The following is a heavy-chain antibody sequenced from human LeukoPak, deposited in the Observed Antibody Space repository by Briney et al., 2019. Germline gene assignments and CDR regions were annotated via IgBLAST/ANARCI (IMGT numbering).Heavy chain of an antibody. CDR3: ARDGTSSSWFFDAFDI. J-gene: IGHJ3*02. CDR2: ISSGGGST. CDR1: GFTFSSYA. D-gene: IGHD6-13*01. Sequence: GGSLRLSCAGSGFTFSSYAMSWVRQAPGKGLEWVSGISSGGGSTYYADSVKGRFTISRDNSKNTLDLEMNSLRAEDTAVYYCARDGTSSSWFFDAFDIWGQGTMVTVSS. V-gene: IGHV3-23*01.